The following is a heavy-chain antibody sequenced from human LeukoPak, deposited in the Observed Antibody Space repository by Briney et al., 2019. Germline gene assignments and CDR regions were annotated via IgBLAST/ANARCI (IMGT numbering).Heavy chain of an antibody. D-gene: IGHD6-13*01. J-gene: IGHJ3*02. Sequence: SQTLSLTCTVSGGSISSGGYYWSWIRQHPGKGLEWIGYIYYSGSTYYNPSLKSRVTISVDTSKNQFSLKLSSVTAADTAVYYCAGIGSSSWYRDAFDIWGQGTMVTVSS. CDR2: IYYSGST. CDR1: GGSISSGGYY. CDR3: AGIGSSSWYRDAFDI. V-gene: IGHV4-31*03.